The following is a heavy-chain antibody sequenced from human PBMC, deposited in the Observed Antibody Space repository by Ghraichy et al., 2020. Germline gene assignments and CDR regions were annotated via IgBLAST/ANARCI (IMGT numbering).Heavy chain of an antibody. Sequence: SQTLSLTCTVSGASISTGGYYWSWIRQHPGKGLEWIGYIYYSGSTDYNPSLKSRVTISVDTSKNQFSLKLSSVTAADTAVYYCARENYYDSSGSDYWGQGTLVTVSS. V-gene: IGHV4-31*03. D-gene: IGHD3-22*01. CDR3: ARENYYDSSGSDY. CDR2: IYYSGST. CDR1: GASISTGGYY. J-gene: IGHJ4*02.